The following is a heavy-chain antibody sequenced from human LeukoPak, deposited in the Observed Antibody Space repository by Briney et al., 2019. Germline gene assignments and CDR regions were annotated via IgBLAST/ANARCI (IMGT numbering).Heavy chain of an antibody. CDR1: GFTFSDYA. Sequence: GGSLRLSCVVSGFTFSDYAMNWVRQTPGKGLEWVSTISVSGGSTYYADPVKGRFTISRDNSNNTLYLQMNNLRAEDTAVYYCAKRDSTLWGQGTLVTVSS. CDR2: ISVSGGST. CDR3: AKRDSTL. J-gene: IGHJ4*02. D-gene: IGHD2/OR15-2a*01. V-gene: IGHV3-23*01.